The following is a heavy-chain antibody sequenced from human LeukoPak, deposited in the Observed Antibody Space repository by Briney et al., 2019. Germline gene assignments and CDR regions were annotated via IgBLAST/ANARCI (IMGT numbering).Heavy chain of an antibody. Sequence: PSGGSLRLSCAASGFTFSSFAMHWVRQAPGKGLEWVSSISASGGSTWYADSVKGRFTLSRDNSKSTLYLQMNSLGAEDTALYYCAKDLHGDYVRWGDYWGQGTLVTVSS. CDR2: ISASGGST. J-gene: IGHJ4*02. CDR3: AKDLHGDYVRWGDY. CDR1: GFTFSSFA. D-gene: IGHD4-17*01. V-gene: IGHV3-23*01.